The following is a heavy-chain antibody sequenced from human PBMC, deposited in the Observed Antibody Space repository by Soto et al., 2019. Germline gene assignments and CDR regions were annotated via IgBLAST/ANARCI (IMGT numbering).Heavy chain of an antibody. J-gene: IGHJ4*01. V-gene: IGHV3-48*01. CDR2: ISGSSTTK. D-gene: IGHD6-25*01. CDR3: VRGIIVAVASADSLRVSDY. Sequence: EVQLVESGGGLVQPGGSLRLSCAASGFTFSDYSMNLVLQSPGRGLECLSYISGSSTTKYYADSVTGRFTISRDNARKSLVLQMNSLRADDEAVYYWVRGIIVAVASADSLRVSDYWRHGTLVTGPS. CDR1: GFTFSDYS.